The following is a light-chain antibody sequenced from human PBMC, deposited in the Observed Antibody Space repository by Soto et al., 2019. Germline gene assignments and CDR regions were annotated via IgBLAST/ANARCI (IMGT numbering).Light chain of an antibody. V-gene: IGKV3-11*01. CDR2: QTS. CDR1: QSVSTC. Sequence: EIVLIQSPATLSLSPGEGATLSCRASQSVSTCLAWYQKKPGQAPRLLIYQTSSRATGIPARFSGSGSGTDFALTISSLEPEDFAVYYCQQCYNWPRTFGGGTKVEIK. J-gene: IGKJ4*01. CDR3: QQCYNWPRT.